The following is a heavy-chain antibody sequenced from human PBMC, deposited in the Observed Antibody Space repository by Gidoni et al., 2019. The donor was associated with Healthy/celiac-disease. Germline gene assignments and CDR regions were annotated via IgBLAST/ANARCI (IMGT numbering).Heavy chain of an antibody. CDR1: GFTFSSYG. Sequence: QVQLVESVGGVVQPGRSLRLSCAASGFTFSSYGMHWVRQAPGKGLEWVAVISYDGSNKYYADSVKGRFTISRDNSKNTLYLQMNSLRAEDTAVYYCAKDRGYGSSTSWGYFDYWGQGTLVTVSS. CDR2: ISYDGSNK. D-gene: IGHD2-2*01. V-gene: IGHV3-30*18. CDR3: AKDRGYGSSTSWGYFDY. J-gene: IGHJ4*02.